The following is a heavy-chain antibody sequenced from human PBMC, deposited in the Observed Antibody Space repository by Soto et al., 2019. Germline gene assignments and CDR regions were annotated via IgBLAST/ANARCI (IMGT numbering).Heavy chain of an antibody. V-gene: IGHV3-30-3*01. J-gene: IGHJ4*02. D-gene: IGHD1-26*01. CDR2: ISYDGSNK. Sequence: QVQLVESGGGVVQPGRSLRLSCAASGFTLSSYAMHWVRQAPGKGLEWVAVISYDGSNKYYADSVKGRFTISRDNSKNTLYLQMNSLRAEDTAVYYCASRGGGSYPDYWGQGTLVTVSS. CDR3: ASRGGGSYPDY. CDR1: GFTLSSYA.